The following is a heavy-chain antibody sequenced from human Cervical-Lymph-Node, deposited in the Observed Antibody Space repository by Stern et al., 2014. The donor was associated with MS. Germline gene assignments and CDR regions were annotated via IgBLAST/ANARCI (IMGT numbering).Heavy chain of an antibody. J-gene: IGHJ5*02. CDR3: ARATRHTESYLTWFDP. V-gene: IGHV1-8*01. Sequence: VQLVQSGAEVKKPGASVKVSCKASGYGFTSYDINWVRQAPGQGLEWMGWMNPNSGNTGYAQRFQDRVTMTRNTSINTAYMELNNLRSEDTAVYYCARATRHTESYLTWFDPWGQGTLVTVTT. CDR2: MNPNSGNT. D-gene: IGHD1-26*01. CDR1: GYGFTSYD.